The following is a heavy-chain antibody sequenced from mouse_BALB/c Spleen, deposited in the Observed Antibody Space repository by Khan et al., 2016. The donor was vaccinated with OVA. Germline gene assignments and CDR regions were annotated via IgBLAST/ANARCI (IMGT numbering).Heavy chain of an antibody. CDR2: IYPGSNNT. CDR1: GYTFTDYN. V-gene: IGHV1-77*01. CDR3: AREWGDWFAY. J-gene: IGHJ3*01. Sequence: VQLQESGAELARPGASVKLSCKVSGYTFTDYNIYWVKQRTGQGLEWIGEIYPGSNNTYYNEKLKGKATMTADKSSSTAYMQLSSLTSEDSAVYFCAREWGDWFAYWGQGTLVTVSA.